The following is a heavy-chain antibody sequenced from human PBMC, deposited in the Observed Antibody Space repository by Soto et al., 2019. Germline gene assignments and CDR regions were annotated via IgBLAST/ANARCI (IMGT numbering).Heavy chain of an antibody. D-gene: IGHD3-22*01. Sequence: ETLSLTCFISGGSFSNDYWTWIRQSPGKGLEWIGYIFHSGITDYNPSVKSRVTISIDKSRNLFSLNLTSVTAADTAVYYCARDRYFYDSRGYYRTLDSWGQGTLGTVS. CDR3: ARDRYFYDSRGYYRTLDS. J-gene: IGHJ5*01. V-gene: IGHV4-59*01. CDR1: GGSFSNDY. CDR2: IFHSGIT.